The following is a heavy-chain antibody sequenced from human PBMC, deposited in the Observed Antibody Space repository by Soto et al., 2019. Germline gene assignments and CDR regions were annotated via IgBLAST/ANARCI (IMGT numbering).Heavy chain of an antibody. D-gene: IGHD3-3*01. CDR3: ARDLDIRSPYY. J-gene: IGHJ4*02. V-gene: IGHV3-53*01. CDR2: IYSGGST. CDR1: GVTVKSKE. Sequence: VLSLRVWCGAAGVTVKSKEVGGVRQAPGKVLEWVSVIYSGGSTYYADSVKGRFTISRDNSKNTLYVQMNSMRAEDTAVYYCARDLDIRSPYYWGQGTLVTV.